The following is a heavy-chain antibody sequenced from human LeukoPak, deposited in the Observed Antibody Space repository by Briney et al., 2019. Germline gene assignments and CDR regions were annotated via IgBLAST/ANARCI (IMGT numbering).Heavy chain of an antibody. Sequence: SETLSLTCTVSGGSISSHYWSWIRQPPGKGLEWIGYIYYSGSTNYNPSLKSRVTISVDMSKNQFSLKPSSVTAADTAVYYCAAGRIAVYFDYWGQGTLVTVSS. V-gene: IGHV4-59*11. J-gene: IGHJ4*02. CDR3: AAGRIAVYFDY. D-gene: IGHD6-19*01. CDR1: GGSISSHY. CDR2: IYYSGST.